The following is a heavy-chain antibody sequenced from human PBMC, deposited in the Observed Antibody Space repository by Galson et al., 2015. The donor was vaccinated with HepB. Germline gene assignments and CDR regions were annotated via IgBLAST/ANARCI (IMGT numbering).Heavy chain of an antibody. CDR1: GFTVSNNY. J-gene: IGHJ5*02. Sequence: SLRLSCAASGFTVSNNYMNWVRQAPGKGLEWVSVIHSGGSTYYADSVKGRFTISRHNSKNTLYLQMNSLGAEDTAVYYCARWKEGWFDPWGQGTLVTVSS. CDR3: ARWKEGWFDP. V-gene: IGHV3-53*04. D-gene: IGHD1-1*01. CDR2: IHSGGST.